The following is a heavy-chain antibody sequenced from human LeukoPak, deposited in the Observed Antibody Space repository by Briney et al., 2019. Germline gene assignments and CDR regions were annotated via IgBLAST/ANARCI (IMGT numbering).Heavy chain of an antibody. V-gene: IGHV4-61*02. Sequence: SQTLSLTCTVSGGSISSGSYYWSWIRQPAGKGLEWIGRIYTSGSTNYNPSLKSRVTISVDTSKNQFSLKLSSVTAADTAVYYCASYYPYSRTFDYWGQGTLVTVSS. CDR2: IYTSGST. CDR1: GGSISSGSYY. CDR3: ASYYPYSRTFDY. J-gene: IGHJ4*02. D-gene: IGHD6-13*01.